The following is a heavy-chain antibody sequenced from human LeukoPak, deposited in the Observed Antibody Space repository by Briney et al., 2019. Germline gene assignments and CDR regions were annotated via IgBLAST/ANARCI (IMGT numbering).Heavy chain of an antibody. V-gene: IGHV3-53*01. Sequence: GSLRLSCAASGLTVSSRYMSWVRQAPGKGLECVSIIYSGGRTNYADSVKGRFTISRDSSKNTLYLQMNSLRAEDTAVYYCASRPEGDAGVVDYWGQGTLVTVSS. J-gene: IGHJ4*02. D-gene: IGHD1-14*01. CDR1: GLTVSSRY. CDR2: IYSGGRT. CDR3: ASRPEGDAGVVDY.